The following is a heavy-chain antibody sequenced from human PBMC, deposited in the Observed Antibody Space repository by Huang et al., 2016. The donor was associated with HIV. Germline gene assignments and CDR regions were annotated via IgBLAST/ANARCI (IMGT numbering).Heavy chain of an antibody. Sequence: QVQLVESGGGVVQPGRSLRISCAASGFTFSSYGMHWVRQAPGEGLEWVAVISYDAKTKYYADSVKGRFSISRDNSKTMVYLQLNSLRLEDTAVYYCAKGGSAAAVLDFWGQGTLVTVSS. D-gene: IGHD6-13*01. V-gene: IGHV3-30*18. CDR3: AKGGSAAAVLDF. CDR1: GFTFSSYG. J-gene: IGHJ4*02. CDR2: ISYDAKTK.